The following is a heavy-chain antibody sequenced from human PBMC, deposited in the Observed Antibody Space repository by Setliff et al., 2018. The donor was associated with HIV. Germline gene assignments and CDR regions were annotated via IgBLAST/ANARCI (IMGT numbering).Heavy chain of an antibody. CDR1: GYSISSGYY. J-gene: IGHJ2*01. V-gene: IGHV4-38-2*02. Sequence: PSETLSLTCTVSGYSISSGYYWGWIRQPPGKGLEWIGSIYHSGSTYYNPSLKSRVTISVDTSKNQFSLKLSSVTAADTAVYYCARVKSRWWYFDLWGRGTLVTVSS. CDR3: ARVKSRWWYFDL. D-gene: IGHD2-15*01. CDR2: IYHSGST.